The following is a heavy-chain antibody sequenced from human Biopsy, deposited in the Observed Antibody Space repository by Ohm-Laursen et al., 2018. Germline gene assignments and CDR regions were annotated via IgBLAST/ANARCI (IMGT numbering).Heavy chain of an antibody. D-gene: IGHD4-17*01. CDR1: GYTVTDLS. CDR3: ARADPGDYGDYHSFDY. J-gene: IGHJ4*02. Sequence: ASVKVSCKVSGYTVTDLSMHWVRQAPGKGLEWMGGFAPENGKTIYAQKFQGRVRMTEDTSTDTAYMEVTTLRSEDTAVYYCARADPGDYGDYHSFDYWGQGTLVTVSS. CDR2: FAPENGKT. V-gene: IGHV1-24*01.